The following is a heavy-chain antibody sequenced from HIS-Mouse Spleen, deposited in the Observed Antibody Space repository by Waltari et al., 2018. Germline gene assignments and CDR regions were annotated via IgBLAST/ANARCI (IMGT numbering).Heavy chain of an antibody. D-gene: IGHD3-10*01. Sequence: QVQLQQWGAGLLKPSETLSLTCAVYGGSFSGYYWSWIRQPPGKGMEWIGEIHHSGSTNYNPALKSRVTISVDAAKNQFSLKLSSVTAADTAVYYCAAGWFDPWGQGTLVTVSS. CDR2: IHHSGST. J-gene: IGHJ5*02. V-gene: IGHV4-34*01. CDR3: AAGWFDP. CDR1: GGSFSGYY.